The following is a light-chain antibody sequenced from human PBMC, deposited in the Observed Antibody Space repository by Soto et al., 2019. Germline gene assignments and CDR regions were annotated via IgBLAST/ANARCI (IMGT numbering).Light chain of an antibody. V-gene: IGLV1-51*01. CDR3: GSWDSSLSAYV. J-gene: IGLJ1*01. Sequence: TQPASVSGSPGQSITISCTGTSSDIGSYNFVSWYQQHPGKAPKFMIYDDNKRPSGIPDRFSGSKSGTSATLGITGFQTGDEADYYCGSWDSSLSAYVFGTGTKLTVL. CDR1: SSDIGSYNF. CDR2: DDN.